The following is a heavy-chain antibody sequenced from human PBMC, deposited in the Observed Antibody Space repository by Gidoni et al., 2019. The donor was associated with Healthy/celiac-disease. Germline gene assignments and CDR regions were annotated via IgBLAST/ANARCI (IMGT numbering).Heavy chain of an antibody. D-gene: IGHD3-9*01. CDR3: TTGHYYDILTGYYNSFYFDY. J-gene: IGHJ4*02. CDR1: VFTFSIAW. CDR2: IKSKTDGGTT. V-gene: IGHV3-15*01. Sequence: EVQLVESGGGLVKPVGSLRLSCSASVFTFSIAWMSWVRQAPGKGLEWVGRIKSKTDGGTTDYAAPVKGRFTISRDDSKNTLYLQMNSLKTEDTAVYYCTTGHYYDILTGYYNSFYFDYWGQGTLVTVSS.